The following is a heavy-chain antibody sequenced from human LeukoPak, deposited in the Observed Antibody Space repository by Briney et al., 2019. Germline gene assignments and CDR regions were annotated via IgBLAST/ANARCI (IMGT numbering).Heavy chain of an antibody. CDR3: AKARLSTGWAYNDY. D-gene: IGHD6-19*01. Sequence: GSLRLSCAASGFTFVNYAMSWVRQAPGKGLEWVSAVVGGGGTTFYADSVKGRFTISRDNSKNTVYLQINSLRGEDTAVYYCAKARLSTGWAYNDYWGQGALVTVSS. CDR1: GFTFVNYA. CDR2: VVGGGGTT. J-gene: IGHJ4*02. V-gene: IGHV3-23*01.